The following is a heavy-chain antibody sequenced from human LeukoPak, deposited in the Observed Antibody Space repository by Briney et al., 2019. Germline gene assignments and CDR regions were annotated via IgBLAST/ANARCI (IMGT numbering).Heavy chain of an antibody. CDR1: GFTFSDFW. CDR3: ARTRGGYYDILTGYYNSFDY. D-gene: IGHD3-9*01. J-gene: IGHJ4*02. Sequence: GGSLRLSCAASGFTFSDFWMHWVRQAPGKGLVWVSRINSGGTVTNYADSVKGRLTISRDNAKNSLYLQMNSLRAEDTAVYYCARTRGGYYDILTGYYNSFDYWGQGTLVTVSS. CDR2: INSGGTVT. V-gene: IGHV3-74*01.